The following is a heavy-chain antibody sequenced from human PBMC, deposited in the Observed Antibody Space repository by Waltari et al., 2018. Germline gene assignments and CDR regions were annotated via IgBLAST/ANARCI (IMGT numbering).Heavy chain of an antibody. CDR1: GFTFSSYS. CDR3: ARWGQVPTVTTFDY. Sequence: EVQLVESGRGLVQPGGSLRLSCAASGFTFSSYSMNWVRQAPVKGLEWVSYISSSSSTIYYADSVKVRFTISRDNAKNSLYLQMNSLRAEDTAVYYCARWGQVPTVTTFDYWGQGTLVTVSS. J-gene: IGHJ4*02. D-gene: IGHD4-17*01. V-gene: IGHV3-48*01. CDR2: ISSSSSTI.